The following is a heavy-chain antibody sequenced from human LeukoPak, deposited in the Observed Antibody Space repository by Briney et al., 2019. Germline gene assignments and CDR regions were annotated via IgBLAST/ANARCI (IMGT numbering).Heavy chain of an antibody. V-gene: IGHV3-48*03. CDR3: ATAVI. Sequence: GGSLRLSCEASGFTFSSYEMNWFRQAPGKGLEWVSSVSKSGGTMKNADSVKGRFTVSRDNAKNSLYLQMNSLTAEDTAVHYCATAVIRGRGTMVTVSS. J-gene: IGHJ3*02. CDR2: VSKSGGTM. CDR1: GFTFSSYE.